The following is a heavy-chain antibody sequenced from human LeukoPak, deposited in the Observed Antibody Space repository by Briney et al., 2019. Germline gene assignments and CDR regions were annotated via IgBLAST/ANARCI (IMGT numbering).Heavy chain of an antibody. J-gene: IGHJ3*02. Sequence: GGSLRLSCAASGFTVSSNYMSWVRQAPGKGLEWVSVIYSGGSTYYADSVKGRFTISRDNSKNTLYLQMNSLRAEDTAVYYCARDHEGSPTGAFDIWGQGTMVTVSS. CDR3: ARDHEGSPTGAFDI. V-gene: IGHV3-53*01. CDR1: GFTVSSNY. D-gene: IGHD1-14*01. CDR2: IYSGGST.